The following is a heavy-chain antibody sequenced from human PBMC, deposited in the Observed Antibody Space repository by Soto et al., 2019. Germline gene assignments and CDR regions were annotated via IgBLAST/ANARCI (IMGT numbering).Heavy chain of an antibody. D-gene: IGHD2-15*01. Sequence: QVQLAESGGGVVQPGRSLRLSCAASGFTFSSYGMHWVRKAPGKGLEWVAVISYDGSNKYYVDSVKGRFTISRDISKNTLYLQMNSLRAEDTAVYYCAKDGLGGSPDYWGQGTLVTVSS. V-gene: IGHV3-30*18. CDR1: GFTFSSYG. CDR3: AKDGLGGSPDY. CDR2: ISYDGSNK. J-gene: IGHJ4*02.